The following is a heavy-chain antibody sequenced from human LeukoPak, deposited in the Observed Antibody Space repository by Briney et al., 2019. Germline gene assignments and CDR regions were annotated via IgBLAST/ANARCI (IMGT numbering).Heavy chain of an antibody. CDR2: IKQDGSEK. D-gene: IGHD1-1*01. CDR3: AKDMGTHGNDAFDI. CDR1: GFTFSTYW. Sequence: PGGSLRLSCAASGFTFSTYWMSWVRQAPGKGLEWVGNIKQDGSEKNYVDSVKGRFTISRDSSKNTLYLQMSGLRAEDTAIYYCAKDMGTHGNDAFDIWGQGTMVTVSS. V-gene: IGHV3-7*03. J-gene: IGHJ3*02.